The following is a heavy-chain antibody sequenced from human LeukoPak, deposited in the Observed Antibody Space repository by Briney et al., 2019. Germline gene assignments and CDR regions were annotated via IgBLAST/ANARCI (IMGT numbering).Heavy chain of an antibody. CDR1: GFTFSSYS. CDR2: ISSASNTI. CDR3: ARGRRGFSAYDFDY. V-gene: IGHV3-48*04. D-gene: IGHD5-12*01. J-gene: IGHJ4*02. Sequence: GGSLRLSCAASGFTFSSYSMSWVRQAPGKGLDWVSYISSASNTIYYADSVKGRFSISRDNAKKSLYLQMNSLRAEDTAVYYCARGRRGFSAYDFDYWGQGTLVTVSS.